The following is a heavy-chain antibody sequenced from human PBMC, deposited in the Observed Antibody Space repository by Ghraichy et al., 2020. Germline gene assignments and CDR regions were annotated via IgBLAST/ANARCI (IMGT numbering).Heavy chain of an antibody. Sequence: ASVKVSCKASGYTFTGYYMHWVRQAPGQGLEWMGWINPNSGGTNYAQKFQGRVTMTRDTSISTAYMELSRLRSDDTAVYYCARAKTGGYDFWSGYGVGDYWGQGTLVTVSS. V-gene: IGHV1-2*02. CDR3: ARAKTGGYDFWSGYGVGDY. D-gene: IGHD3-3*01. J-gene: IGHJ4*02. CDR1: GYTFTGYY. CDR2: INPNSGGT.